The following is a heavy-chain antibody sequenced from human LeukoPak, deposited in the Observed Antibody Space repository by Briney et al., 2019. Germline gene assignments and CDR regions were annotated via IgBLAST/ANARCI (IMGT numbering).Heavy chain of an antibody. Sequence: GASVKVSCKASGYTFTSYGISWVRQAPGQGLEWMGWISAYNGNTNYAQKLQGRVTMTTDTSTSTAYMELRSLRSDDTAVYYCANVXXXGNLXXXXXESTYYYXXSXXYXXXXDXWGQXTLVTVSS. J-gene: IGHJ4*02. CDR3: ANVXXXGNLXXXXXESTYYYXXSXXYXXXXDX. D-gene: IGHD3-22*01. CDR2: ISAYNGNT. CDR1: GYTFTSYG. V-gene: IGHV1-18*01.